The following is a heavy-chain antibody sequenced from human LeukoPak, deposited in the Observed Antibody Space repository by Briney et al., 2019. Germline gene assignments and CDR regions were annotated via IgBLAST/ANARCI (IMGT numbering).Heavy chain of an antibody. Sequence: SETLSLTCTVSGDSISGYYWNWIRQPPGKGLAWIGFVHYSGSTNYNPFLKSRVTISVDISKNQFSLNLSSVTAADTAVYYCARARGGYGDYGSWFDPWGQGTLVPVSS. CDR3: ARARGGYGDYGSWFDP. J-gene: IGHJ5*02. V-gene: IGHV4-59*01. CDR1: GDSISGYY. D-gene: IGHD4-17*01. CDR2: VHYSGST.